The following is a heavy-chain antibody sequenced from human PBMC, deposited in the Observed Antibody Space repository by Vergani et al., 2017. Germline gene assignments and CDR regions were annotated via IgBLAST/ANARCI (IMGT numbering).Heavy chain of an antibody. Sequence: QVQLQQWGAGLLKPSETLSLTCAVYGGSFSGNYWSWIRQPPGKGLEWIGEINHSGSTNYNPSLKSRVTISVDTSKNQFSLKLSSVTAADTAVYYCARVARSLYDYWGQGTLVTVSS. V-gene: IGHV4-34*01. CDR2: INHSGST. CDR3: ARVARSLYDY. J-gene: IGHJ4*02. D-gene: IGHD1-14*01. CDR1: GGSFSGNY.